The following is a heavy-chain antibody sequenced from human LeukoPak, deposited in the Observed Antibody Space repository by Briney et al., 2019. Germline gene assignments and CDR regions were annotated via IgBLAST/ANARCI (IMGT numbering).Heavy chain of an antibody. CDR3: ASFHEVVAATNESTTKDY. CDR2: IYYSGST. V-gene: IGHV4-30-4*08. J-gene: IGHJ4*02. D-gene: IGHD2-15*01. Sequence: SETLSLTCTVSGGSISSGDYYWSWIRQPPGKGPEWIGYIYYSGSTYYNPSLKSRVTISVDTSKNQFSLKLSSVTAADTAVYYCASFHEVVAATNESTTKDYWGQGTLVTVSS. CDR1: GGSISSGDYY.